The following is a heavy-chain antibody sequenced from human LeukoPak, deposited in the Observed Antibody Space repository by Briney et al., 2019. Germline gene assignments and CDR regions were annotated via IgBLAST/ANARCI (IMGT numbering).Heavy chain of an antibody. D-gene: IGHD3-10*01. CDR1: GGTFSSYA. CDR3: ARDPITMVRGVPNYGYFDY. V-gene: IGHV1-69*05. Sequence: GSSVKVSCKASGGTFSSYAISWVRQAPGQGLEWMGGIIPIFGTANYAQKFQGRVTITTDESTSTAYMELSSLRSEDTAVYYCARDPITMVRGVPNYGYFDYWGQGTLVTVSS. J-gene: IGHJ4*02. CDR2: IIPIFGTA.